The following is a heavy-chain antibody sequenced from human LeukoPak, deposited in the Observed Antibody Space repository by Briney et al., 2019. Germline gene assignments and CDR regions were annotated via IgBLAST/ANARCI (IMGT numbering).Heavy chain of an antibody. CDR1: GFTVSSNY. CDR2: IYRGGST. D-gene: IGHD6-19*01. J-gene: IGHJ4*02. Sequence: QPGGSLRLSCAASGFTVSSNYMSWVRQAPGKGLEWVSVIYRGGSTYYAAAVKGRFTISRDNSKNTLYLQMNSLRAEDTAMYYCAGDSVEVAGHYGLWGQGTLVTVSS. V-gene: IGHV3-66*02. CDR3: AGDSVEVAGHYGL.